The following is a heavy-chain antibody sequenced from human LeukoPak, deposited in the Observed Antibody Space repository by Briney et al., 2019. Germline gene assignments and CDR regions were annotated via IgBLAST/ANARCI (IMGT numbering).Heavy chain of an antibody. V-gene: IGHV4-34*01. CDR1: GGSFSGYY. CDR2: INHSGST. Sequence: SETLSLTCAVYGGSFSGYYWSWIRQPPGKGLEWIGEINHSGSTNYNPPLKSRVTISVDTSKNQFSLKLSSVTAADTAVYYCARGTVGATHLDYWGQGTLVTVSS. J-gene: IGHJ4*02. D-gene: IGHD1-26*01. CDR3: ARGTVGATHLDY.